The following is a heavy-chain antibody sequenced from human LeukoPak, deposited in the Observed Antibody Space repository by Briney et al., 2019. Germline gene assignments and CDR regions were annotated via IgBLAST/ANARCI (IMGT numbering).Heavy chain of an antibody. CDR1: GYTFSDYD. D-gene: IGHD2-21*01. V-gene: IGHV1-8*01. Sequence: ASVKVSCKASGYTFSDYDVNWVRQAPGQGLEWMGWMNPTSGDTGYAQKFQGRVTMTRSMSRNTAYMELSRLRAEDTAVYFCARVVMKAFYYYYMDVWGKGTTIIISS. CDR3: ARVVMKAFYYYYMDV. CDR2: MNPTSGDT. J-gene: IGHJ6*03.